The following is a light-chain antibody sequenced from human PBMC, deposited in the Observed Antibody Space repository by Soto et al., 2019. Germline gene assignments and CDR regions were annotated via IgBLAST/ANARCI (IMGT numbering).Light chain of an antibody. V-gene: IGKV3-15*01. CDR1: QSVNHN. Sequence: EIVMTQSPATLSVSPGERATLSCRASQSVNHNLAWYQQKPGRAPRLLFYGASFRATGVPARFSGSGSGTDFTLTISSLQSEDFAIYFCQQSNNWPYTFGQGTKLEIK. CDR2: GAS. CDR3: QQSNNWPYT. J-gene: IGKJ2*01.